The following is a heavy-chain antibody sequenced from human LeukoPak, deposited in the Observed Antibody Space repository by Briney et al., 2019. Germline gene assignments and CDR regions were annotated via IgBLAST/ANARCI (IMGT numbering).Heavy chain of an antibody. CDR1: GFTFSSYA. Sequence: PGGSLRLSCAASGFTFSSYAMSWVRQAPGKGLEWIGSIYHSGSTYYNPSLKSRVTISVDTSKNQFSLKLSSVTAADTAVYYCASAPVVTAIDYWGQGTLVTVSS. V-gene: IGHV4-38-2*01. D-gene: IGHD2-21*02. CDR2: IYHSGST. CDR3: ASAPVVTAIDY. J-gene: IGHJ4*02.